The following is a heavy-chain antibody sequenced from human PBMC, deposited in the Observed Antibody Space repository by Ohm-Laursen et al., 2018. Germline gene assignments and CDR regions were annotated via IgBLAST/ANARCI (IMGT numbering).Heavy chain of an antibody. Sequence: ASVKVSCKASGYTFTGYYMHWVRQAPGQGLEWMGWINPNSGGTNYAQKFQGRVTMTRDTSISTAYMELSRLRSDDTALYYCARDGSMITVTLDYWGQGTLVSVSS. V-gene: IGHV1-2*02. CDR1: GYTFTGYY. D-gene: IGHD4-17*01. J-gene: IGHJ4*02. CDR3: ARDGSMITVTLDY. CDR2: INPNSGGT.